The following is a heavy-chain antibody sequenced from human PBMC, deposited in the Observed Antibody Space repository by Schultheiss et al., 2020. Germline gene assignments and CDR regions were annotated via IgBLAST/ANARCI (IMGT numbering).Heavy chain of an antibody. D-gene: IGHD2-15*01. V-gene: IGHV3-9*01. Sequence: GGSLRLSCAASGFTFSSYEMHWVRQATGKGLEWVSGISWNSGSIGYADSVKGRFTISRDNAKNSLYLQMNSLRAEDTAVYYCLGSHFDYWGQGTLVTVSS. J-gene: IGHJ4*02. CDR2: ISWNSGSI. CDR1: GFTFSSYE. CDR3: LGSHFDY.